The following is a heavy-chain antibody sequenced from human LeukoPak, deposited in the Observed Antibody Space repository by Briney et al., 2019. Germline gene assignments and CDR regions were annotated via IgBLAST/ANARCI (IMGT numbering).Heavy chain of an antibody. V-gene: IGHV3-7*01. J-gene: IGHJ4*02. Sequence: PGGSLRLSCAASGFTFSSYWMSWVRQAPGKGLEWVANIKQDGSEKYYVDSVKGRFTISRDNAKNSLYLQMNSLRAEDTAVYYCASLARYNWNDPLRGSYSYWGQGTLVTVSS. D-gene: IGHD1-1*01. CDR3: ASLARYNWNDPLRGSYSY. CDR2: IKQDGSEK. CDR1: GFTFSSYW.